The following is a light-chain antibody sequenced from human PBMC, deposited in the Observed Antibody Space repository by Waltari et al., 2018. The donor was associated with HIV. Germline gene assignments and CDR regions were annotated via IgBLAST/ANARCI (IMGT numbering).Light chain of an antibody. V-gene: IGKV1-5*03. CDR2: RVS. Sequence: DIQMTQSPSTLSASVGDRVTITCRASQSTSRWLAWYQPKPGKAPKLLISRVSNLESGVPSRFSGSGSGTEFTLTISSLQPDDFAVYYCQQYNNYLFTFGPGTKVDIK. CDR3: QQYNNYLFT. CDR1: QSTSRW. J-gene: IGKJ3*01.